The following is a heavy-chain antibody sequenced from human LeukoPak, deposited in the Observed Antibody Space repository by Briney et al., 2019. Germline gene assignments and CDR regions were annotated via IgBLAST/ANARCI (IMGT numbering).Heavy chain of an antibody. V-gene: IGHV4-34*01. CDR3: ARSPEEMATTNKLDY. CDR1: GGSFSGYY. D-gene: IGHD5-12*01. CDR2: INHSGST. J-gene: IGHJ4*02. Sequence: SETLSLTCAVYGGSFSGYYWSWIRQPPGKGLEWIGEINHSGSTNYNPSLKSRVTISVDTSKNQFSLKLSSVTAADTAVYYCARSPEEMATTNKLDYWGQGTLVTVSS.